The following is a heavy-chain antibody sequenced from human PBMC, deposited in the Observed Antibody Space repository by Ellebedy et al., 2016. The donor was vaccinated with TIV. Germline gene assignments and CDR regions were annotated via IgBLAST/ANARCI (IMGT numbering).Heavy chain of an antibody. J-gene: IGHJ4*02. CDR3: ARDDLEDFWSGYPDD. Sequence: AASVKVSCKASRYTFSGYYLHWVRQAPGQGLEWMGILNPSGRSTSYAQKLQGRVTMTRDTSTSTVYMGLSSLRSEDTAVYYCARDDLEDFWSGYPDDWGQGTLVTVSS. CDR2: LNPSGRST. CDR1: RYTFSGYY. D-gene: IGHD3-3*01. V-gene: IGHV1-46*04.